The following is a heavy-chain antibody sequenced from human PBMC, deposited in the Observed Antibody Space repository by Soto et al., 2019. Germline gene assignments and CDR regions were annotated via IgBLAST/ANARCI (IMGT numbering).Heavy chain of an antibody. Sequence: PGESLKISCKGSGYSFTSYWISWVRQMPGKGLEWMGRIDPSDSYTNYSPSFQGHVTISADKSISTAYLQWSSLKASDTAMYYCARRRGYSGSSLYYGMDVWGQGTTVTVSS. J-gene: IGHJ6*02. CDR1: GYSFTSYW. CDR2: IDPSDSYT. D-gene: IGHD6-6*01. V-gene: IGHV5-10-1*01. CDR3: ARRRGYSGSSLYYGMDV.